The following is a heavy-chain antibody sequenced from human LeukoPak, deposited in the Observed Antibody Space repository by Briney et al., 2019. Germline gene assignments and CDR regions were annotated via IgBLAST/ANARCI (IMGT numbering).Heavy chain of an antibody. CDR1: GFMFSSYA. D-gene: IGHD1-26*01. Sequence: GRSLRLSCAASGFMFSSYAMHWVRQAPGKGLEWVAVISFDGSNKYYGDSVKGRFTIPRDNSNNTLFLQMNTLRAEDTAMYYCARVVGTNEWTGAYWGQGTLVTVSS. V-gene: IGHV3-30*04. CDR2: ISFDGSNK. CDR3: ARVVGTNEWTGAY. J-gene: IGHJ4*02.